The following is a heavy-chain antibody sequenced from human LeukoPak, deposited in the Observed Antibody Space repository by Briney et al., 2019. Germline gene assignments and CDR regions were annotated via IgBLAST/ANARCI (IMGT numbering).Heavy chain of an antibody. V-gene: IGHV3-30*02. Sequence: PGGSLRLSCAASGFTFSSYGMHWVRQAPGKGLEWVAFIRYDGRNKNCADSVKGRFTVSRDNSKNTLYLQMNSLRDEDTAVFYCAKEKNDHGDHSYMDVWGKGTTVTVFS. CDR2: IRYDGRNK. D-gene: IGHD4-17*01. J-gene: IGHJ6*03. CDR1: GFTFSSYG. CDR3: AKEKNDHGDHSYMDV.